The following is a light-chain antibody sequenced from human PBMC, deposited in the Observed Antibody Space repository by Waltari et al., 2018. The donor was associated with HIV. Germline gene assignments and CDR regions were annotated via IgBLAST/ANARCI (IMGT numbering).Light chain of an antibody. Sequence: DIQMTQSPSTLSASVGDRVTITCRASQNISRWLAWYQQKPGKAPKLLIYKASDLDGGVPSRFTGSGSETEFTLSISSLQPDDFATYHYQQYDSYPVTFGQGAKLDIK. CDR1: QNISRW. V-gene: IGKV1-5*03. J-gene: IGKJ2*01. CDR3: QQYDSYPVT. CDR2: KAS.